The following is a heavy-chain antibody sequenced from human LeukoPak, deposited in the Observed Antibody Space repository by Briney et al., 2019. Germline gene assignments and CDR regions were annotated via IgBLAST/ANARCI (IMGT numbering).Heavy chain of an antibody. CDR2: IIPIFGTA. CDR1: GGTFSSYA. D-gene: IGHD3-3*01. J-gene: IGHJ5*02. Sequence: SVKVSCKASGGTFSSYAISWVRQAPGQGLEWMGGIIPIFGTANYAQKFQGRVTITADKSTSTAYMELSSLRSEDTAVYYCARDEWHKNWFDPWGQGTLVTVSS. CDR3: ARDEWHKNWFDP. V-gene: IGHV1-69*06.